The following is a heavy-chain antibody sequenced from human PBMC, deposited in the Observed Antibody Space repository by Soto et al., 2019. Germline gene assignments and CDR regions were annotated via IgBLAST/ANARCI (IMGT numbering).Heavy chain of an antibody. D-gene: IGHD6-13*01. CDR2: INHSGST. J-gene: IGHJ5*02. CDR1: GVSFSGYC. V-gene: IGHV4-34*01. CDR3: ARGYSNSWYNWFDP. Sequence: TSETLSLTCAVYGVSFSGYCWNWIRQPPGKGLEWIWEINHSGSTNYNPDLKSRVTITVDTTKNKFSQKLSSVTGADTAVYYCARGYSNSWYNWFDPWGQGTLVTVSS.